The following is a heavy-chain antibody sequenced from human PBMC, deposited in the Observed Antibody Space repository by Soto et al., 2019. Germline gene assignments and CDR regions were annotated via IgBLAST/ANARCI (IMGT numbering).Heavy chain of an antibody. CDR2: ISAYNGNT. V-gene: IGHV1-18*01. CDR1: GYTFTSYG. CDR3: AREGNLGRWIQPLDS. Sequence: ASVKVSCKASGYTFTSYGNSWVRQAPGQGLEWMGWISAYNGNTNYAQKLQGRVTMTTDTSTSTAYMELRSLRSDDTAVYFCAREGNLGRWIQPLDSWGQGTLVTVSS. J-gene: IGHJ4*02. D-gene: IGHD2-2*03.